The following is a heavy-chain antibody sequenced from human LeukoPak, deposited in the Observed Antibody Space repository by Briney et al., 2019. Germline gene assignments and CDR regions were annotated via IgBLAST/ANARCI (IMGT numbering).Heavy chain of an antibody. CDR2: ISSSSSTI. CDR3: ARDTGSGYYSNNWFDP. V-gene: IGHV3-48*04. CDR1: GFTFSSYS. J-gene: IGHJ5*02. D-gene: IGHD3-22*01. Sequence: GGSLRLSCAASGFTFSSYSMNWVRQAPGKGLEWVSYISSSSSTIYYADSVKGRFTVSRDNAQSSLYLQMNSLRAEDTAVYYCARDTGSGYYSNNWFDPWGQGTLVTVSS.